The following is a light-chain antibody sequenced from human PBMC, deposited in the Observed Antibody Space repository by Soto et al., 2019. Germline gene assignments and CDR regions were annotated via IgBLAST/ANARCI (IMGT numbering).Light chain of an antibody. CDR2: EVS. V-gene: IGKV2-30*01. CDR1: QSVVYFNGHTY. J-gene: IGKJ4*01. Sequence: EVVMTQSPLSLPVTLGQPASISCRSSQSVVYFNGHTYLSWFQQRPGQSPRRLIYEVSNRDSGVPDRFSGSGSGTDFTLEISRVEAEDVGVYYCMQALQTRLTFGGGTKVDIK. CDR3: MQALQTRLT.